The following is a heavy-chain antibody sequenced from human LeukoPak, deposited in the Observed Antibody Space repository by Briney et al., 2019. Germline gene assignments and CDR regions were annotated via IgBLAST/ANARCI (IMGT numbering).Heavy chain of an antibody. V-gene: IGHV1-69*04. CDR2: IIPILGIA. D-gene: IGHD3-3*01. CDR1: GGTFSSYA. J-gene: IGHJ4*02. Sequence: SVKVSCKASGGTFSSYAISWGRQAPGQGLEWMGRIIPILGIANYAQKFQGRVTITADKSTSTAYMELSSQRSEDTAVYYCAGERITIFGVAPFDYWGQGTLVTVSS. CDR3: AGERITIFGVAPFDY.